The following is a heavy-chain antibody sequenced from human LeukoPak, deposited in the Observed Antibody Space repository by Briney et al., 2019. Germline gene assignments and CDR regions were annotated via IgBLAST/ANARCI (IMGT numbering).Heavy chain of an antibody. V-gene: IGHV3-30*02. CDR3: AKDIRRGYNYGYDQFAY. CDR1: GFTFSSYG. Sequence: GGTLRLSCAASGFTFSSYGMHWARQAPGKGLEWVAFIGFDGSDHSYADSVKGRFTISRDNSKNTLYLQMNSLRAEDTAVYYCAKDIRRGYNYGYDQFAYWGLGTLVTASS. J-gene: IGHJ4*02. D-gene: IGHD5-18*01. CDR2: IGFDGSDH.